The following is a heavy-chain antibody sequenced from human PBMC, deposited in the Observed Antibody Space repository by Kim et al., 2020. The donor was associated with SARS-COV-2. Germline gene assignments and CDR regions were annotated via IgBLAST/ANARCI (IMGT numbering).Heavy chain of an antibody. CDR3: AGGPDSSTWSKYDY. Sequence: SETLSLTCTVSGGSISSYYWTWIRQPVGKGLEWIGRVQTSGSTNYNPSLKSRVTMSVDTSKTQFSLRLTSVTAADTAVYYCAGGPDSSTWSKYDYWGQGTLVTVSS. D-gene: IGHD6-13*01. CDR2: VQTSGST. J-gene: IGHJ4*02. CDR1: GGSISSYY. V-gene: IGHV4-4*07.